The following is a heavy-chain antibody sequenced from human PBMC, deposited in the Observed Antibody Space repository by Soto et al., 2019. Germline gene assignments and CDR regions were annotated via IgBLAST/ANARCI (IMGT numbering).Heavy chain of an antibody. J-gene: IGHJ6*02. CDR1: GGSFSGYY. CDR2: INHSGST. V-gene: IGHV4-34*01. D-gene: IGHD2-15*01. CDR3: ARAPIVVVVAATPFYYYYYGMDV. Sequence: SETLSLTCAVYGGSFSGYYWGWIRQPPGKGLEWIGEINHSGSTNYNPSLKSRVTISVDTSKNQFSLKLSSVTAADTAVYYCARAPIVVVVAATPFYYYYYGMDVWAKGPRS.